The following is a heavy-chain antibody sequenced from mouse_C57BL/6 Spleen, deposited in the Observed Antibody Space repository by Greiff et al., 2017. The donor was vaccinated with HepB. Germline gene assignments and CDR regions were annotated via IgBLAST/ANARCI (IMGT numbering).Heavy chain of an antibody. CDR2: IDPSDSYT. D-gene: IGHD3-1*01. Sequence: QVQLQQPGAELVKPGASVKLSCKASGYTFTSYWMQWVKQRPGQGLEWIGEIDPSDSYTNYNQKFKGKATLTVDTSSSTAYMQLSSLTSEDSAVYYCARGSPFDYGGQGTTLTVSS. CDR1: GYTFTSYW. J-gene: IGHJ2*01. CDR3: ARGSPFDY. V-gene: IGHV1-50*01.